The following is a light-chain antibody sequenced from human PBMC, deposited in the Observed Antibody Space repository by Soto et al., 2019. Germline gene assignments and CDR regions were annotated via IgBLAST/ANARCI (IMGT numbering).Light chain of an antibody. CDR1: QGISTY. Sequence: DIQMTQSPSSLSASVGDRVTITCRASQGISTYLAWYQQKPGKVPKLLLYAASTLQSGVPSRFSGSGSGTDFTLTISSLQPEDVATYYCQKYNSASWTFGQGTKVEIK. J-gene: IGKJ1*01. CDR2: AAS. CDR3: QKYNSASWT. V-gene: IGKV1-27*01.